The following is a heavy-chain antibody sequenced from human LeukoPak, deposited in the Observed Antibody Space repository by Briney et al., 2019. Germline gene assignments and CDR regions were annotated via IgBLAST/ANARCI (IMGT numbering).Heavy chain of an antibody. Sequence: SETLSLTCTVSGGSFSSGSYYWSWIRQPPGKGLEWIGYIYYSGSTNYNPSLKSRVTISVDTSKNQFSLKLSSVTAADTAVYYCAREDSGPKGAYYYGMDVWGQGTTVTVSS. D-gene: IGHD1-26*01. CDR1: GGSFSSGSYY. CDR2: IYYSGST. J-gene: IGHJ6*02. CDR3: AREDSGPKGAYYYGMDV. V-gene: IGHV4-61*01.